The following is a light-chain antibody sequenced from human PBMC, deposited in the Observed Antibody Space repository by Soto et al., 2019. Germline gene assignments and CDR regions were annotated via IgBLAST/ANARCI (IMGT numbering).Light chain of an antibody. CDR1: SSDVGGYNY. Sequence: QSVLTQPASVSGSPGQSITISCTGTSSDVGGYNYVSWYQQHPGEAPKLMIYDVSNRPSGVSNRFSGSKPGNTASLTISGLQAEDEADYYCSSYTSSSTLSYVFGTGTKVTVL. CDR3: SSYTSSSTLSYV. CDR2: DVS. V-gene: IGLV2-14*01. J-gene: IGLJ1*01.